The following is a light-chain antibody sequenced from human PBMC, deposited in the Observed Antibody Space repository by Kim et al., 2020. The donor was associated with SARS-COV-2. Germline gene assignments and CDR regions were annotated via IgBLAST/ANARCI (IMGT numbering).Light chain of an antibody. CDR3: NSRDSNDNVV. CDR2: GKN. J-gene: IGLJ2*01. CDR1: SLRSYY. V-gene: IGLV3-19*01. Sequence: VALGQTVMITFERASLRSYYAPSYQQTPGQAPILVIYGKNHRPSGIPDRFSGSSSGNTASLTITGTQAGDEADYYCNSRDSNDNVVFGGGTQLTVL.